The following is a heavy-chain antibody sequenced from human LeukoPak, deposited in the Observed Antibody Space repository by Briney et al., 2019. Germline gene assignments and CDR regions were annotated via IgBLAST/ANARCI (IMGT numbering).Heavy chain of an antibody. V-gene: IGHV4-59*08. J-gene: IGHJ4*02. CDR1: GGSTSGFY. Sequence: PSETLSLTCSVSGGSTSGFYWSWIRQPPGKGLEWIGYIYYSGDSNSNPSLKSRVTMSLDTSKNQFSLRLSSVTAADTAVYYCARGQTTSSYYFDYWGQGTLVTVSS. CDR2: IYYSGDS. D-gene: IGHD1-14*01. CDR3: ARGQTTSSYYFDY.